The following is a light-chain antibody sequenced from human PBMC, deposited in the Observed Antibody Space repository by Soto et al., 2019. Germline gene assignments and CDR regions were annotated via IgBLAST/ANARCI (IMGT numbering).Light chain of an antibody. CDR1: QCISSH. Sequence: AIRMTQSPSSFSAATGYRVTITCRASQCISSHLAWYQVKPGKAPRLLIYTASYLEIVVPSRFSGSGSGTDFTLTISSLQAEDFAVYYCQQYFSYPLTFGGGTKLDIK. J-gene: IGKJ4*01. CDR3: QQYFSYPLT. V-gene: IGKV1-8*01. CDR2: TAS.